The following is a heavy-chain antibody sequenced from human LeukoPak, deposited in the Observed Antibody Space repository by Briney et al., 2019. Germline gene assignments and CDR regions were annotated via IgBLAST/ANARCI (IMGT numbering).Heavy chain of an antibody. D-gene: IGHD4-23*01. CDR2: IIPILGIA. CDR3: ARESYSGNPYFDY. CDR1: GGTFSSYA. J-gene: IGHJ4*02. Sequence: GCSVKVSCKAPGGTFSSYAISWVRQAPGQGLEWMGRIIPILGIANYAQKFQGRVTITADKSTSTAYMELSSLRSEDTAMYYCARESYSGNPYFDYWGQGTLVTVSS. V-gene: IGHV1-69*04.